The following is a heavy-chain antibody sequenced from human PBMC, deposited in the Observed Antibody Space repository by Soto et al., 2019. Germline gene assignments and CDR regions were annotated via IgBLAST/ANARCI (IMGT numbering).Heavy chain of an antibody. CDR3: AKDSGRNYSPYYYYYGMDV. J-gene: IGHJ6*02. Sequence: PGGSLRLSCAASGFTFSSSAMSWVRQAPGMGLEWVSAISSSGDDTYYADSVKGRFTISKDNSKNTLYLQMNSLRAEDTAIYYCAKDSGRNYSPYYYYYGMDVWGQGTTVTVSS. CDR2: ISSSGDDT. D-gene: IGHD1-7*01. CDR1: GFTFSSSA. V-gene: IGHV3-23*01.